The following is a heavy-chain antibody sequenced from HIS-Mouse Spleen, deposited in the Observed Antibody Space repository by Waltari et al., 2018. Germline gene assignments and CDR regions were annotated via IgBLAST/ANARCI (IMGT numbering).Heavy chain of an antibody. V-gene: IGHV4-39*07. D-gene: IGHD6-13*01. CDR3: AREIPYSSSWYDWYFDL. J-gene: IGHJ2*01. Sequence: QLQLQESGPGLVKPSETLSPTCTVSGCSISSSSYYWGWTRQPPGKGLEWIGSIYYSGSTYYNPSLKSRVTISVDTSKNQFSLKLSSVTAADTAVYYCAREIPYSSSWYDWYFDLWGRGTLVTVSS. CDR2: IYYSGST. CDR1: GCSISSSSYY.